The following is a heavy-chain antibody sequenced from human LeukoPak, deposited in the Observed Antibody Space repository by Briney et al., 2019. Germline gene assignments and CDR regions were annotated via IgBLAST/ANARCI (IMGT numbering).Heavy chain of an antibody. CDR3: ARGLRQWLVEGAFDV. CDR2: MNPNSGNT. J-gene: IGHJ3*01. V-gene: IGHV1-8*03. D-gene: IGHD6-19*01. CDR1: GYTLTSYD. Sequence: ASVKVSCKVSGYTLTSYDINWVRQATGQGLEWMGWMNPNSGNTGYAQKFQGRVTITRNTSISTTYMELHSLTSDDTAVYYCARGLRQWLVEGAFDVWGQGTVITVSS.